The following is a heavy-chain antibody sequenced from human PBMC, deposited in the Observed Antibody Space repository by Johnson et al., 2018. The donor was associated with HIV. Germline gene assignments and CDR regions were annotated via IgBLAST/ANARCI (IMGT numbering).Heavy chain of an antibody. CDR1: GFTVSSNY. D-gene: IGHD3-3*01. CDR2: IYSGGST. J-gene: IGHJ3*02. Sequence: VQLVESGGGLVQPGGSLRLSCAASGFTVSSNYMSWVRQAPGKGLEWVTVIYSGGSTYHADSVKGRFTISIDNSKTTLYLQMNSLRAEDTSVYYCARDRVPDAFDIWGQGTMVTVSS. CDR3: ARDRVPDAFDI. V-gene: IGHV3-66*01.